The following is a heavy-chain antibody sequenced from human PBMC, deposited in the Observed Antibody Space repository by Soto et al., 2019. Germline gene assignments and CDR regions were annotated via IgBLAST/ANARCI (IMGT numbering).Heavy chain of an antibody. V-gene: IGHV3-30-3*01. CDR1: GFTFSSYA. CDR2: ISYDGSNK. CDR3: ARDWKRGVVPATKPDYYYYYGMDV. J-gene: IGHJ6*02. D-gene: IGHD2-2*01. Sequence: QVQLVESGGGVVQPGRSLRLSCAASGFTFSSYAIHWVRQAPCKGLEWVAVISYDGSNKYYADSVKGRFTISRDNYKNTLYLQMNSRRAEDPAEYYCARDWKRGVVPATKPDYYYYYGMDVWGQGTTVTVSS.